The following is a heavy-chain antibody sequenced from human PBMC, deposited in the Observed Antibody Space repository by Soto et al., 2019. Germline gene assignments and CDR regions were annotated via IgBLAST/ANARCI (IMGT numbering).Heavy chain of an antibody. V-gene: IGHV1-8*01. CDR1: GYTFTSYD. CDR3: ARGRVVAAAGRGMYNWFDP. D-gene: IGHD6-13*01. Sequence: QVQLVQSGAEVKKPGASVKVSCKASGYTFTSYDINWVRQATGQGLEWMGWMNPNSGNTGYAQKFQGRVTMTRNTXXSXAXKELSSLRSEDTAVYYCARGRVVAAAGRGMYNWFDPWGQGTLVTVSS. J-gene: IGHJ5*02. CDR2: MNPNSGNT.